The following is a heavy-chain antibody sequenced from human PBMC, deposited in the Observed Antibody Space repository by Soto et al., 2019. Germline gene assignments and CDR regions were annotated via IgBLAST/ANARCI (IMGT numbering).Heavy chain of an antibody. Sequence: VGSLRLSCVASGYTLSDYSMNWVRQAPGKGLEWVSYFGTSRKYIYYADSVRGRFTISRDDAKNSLYLQLNSLRDEDTALHYCVRDRDWAFDIWGQGTMVTVSS. CDR2: FGTSRKYI. J-gene: IGHJ3*02. D-gene: IGHD3-9*01. V-gene: IGHV3-48*02. CDR3: VRDRDWAFDI. CDR1: GYTLSDYS.